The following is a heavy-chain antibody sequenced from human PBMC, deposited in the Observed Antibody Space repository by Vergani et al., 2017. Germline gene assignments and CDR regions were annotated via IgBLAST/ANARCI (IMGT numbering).Heavy chain of an antibody. CDR3: ASGKYYSDSTSHFRGRYFDV. J-gene: IGHJ2*01. CDR1: GDSIISRSYY. CDR2: IYNSGNG. Sequence: QMQLQESGPGLVKASETLSLTCTVSGDSIISRSYYWGWILQPPGKGLEWIGSIYNSGNGDSSSSLKSRVTISADTSKNQFSLRLTSVTAADTAVYYGASGKYYSDSTSHFRGRYFDVWGRGTLVTVPS. V-gene: IGHV4-39*01. D-gene: IGHD3-16*01.